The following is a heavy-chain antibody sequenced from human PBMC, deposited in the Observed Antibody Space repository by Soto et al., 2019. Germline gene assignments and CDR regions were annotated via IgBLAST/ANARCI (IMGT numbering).Heavy chain of an antibody. CDR3: AKDPGYEDSCSGGSCYFDPFYYFDY. D-gene: IGHD2-15*01. V-gene: IGHV3-23*01. J-gene: IGHJ4*02. CDR1: GFTFSSYA. Sequence: GGSLRLSCAAFGFTFSSYAMSWVRQAPGKGLEWVSAISGSGGSTYYADSVKGRFTISRDNSKNTLYLQMNSLRAEDTAVYYCAKDPGYEDSCSGGSCYFDPFYYFDYWGQGTLVTVSS. CDR2: ISGSGGST.